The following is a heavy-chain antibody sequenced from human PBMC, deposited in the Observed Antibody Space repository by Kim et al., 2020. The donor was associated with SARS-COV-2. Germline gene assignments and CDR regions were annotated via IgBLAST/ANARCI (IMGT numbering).Heavy chain of an antibody. D-gene: IGHD2-21*02. J-gene: IGHJ4*02. Sequence: DSVKGRFTISRDNSKNTLYLQMNSLRAEDTAVYYCAKRMYCGGDCYPFDYWGQGTLVTVSS. V-gene: IGHV3-23*01. CDR3: AKRMYCGGDCYPFDY.